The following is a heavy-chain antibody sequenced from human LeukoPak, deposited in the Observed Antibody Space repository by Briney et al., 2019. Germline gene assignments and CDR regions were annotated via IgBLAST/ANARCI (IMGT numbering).Heavy chain of an antibody. Sequence: ASVKVSCKASGRTFISYAISWVRQAPGQGLEGMGWISPVNGHTDYAQKFQDRITMTKDTSTSTAYMHLRNLRSDDTAVYYCARDFGAWWFDSWGQGTLITVSS. CDR1: GRTFISYA. D-gene: IGHD3-16*01. CDR3: ARDFGAWWFDS. CDR2: ISPVNGHT. J-gene: IGHJ5*01. V-gene: IGHV1-18*01.